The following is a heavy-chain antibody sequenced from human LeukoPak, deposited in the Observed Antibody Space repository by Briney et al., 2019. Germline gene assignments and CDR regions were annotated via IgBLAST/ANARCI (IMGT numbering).Heavy chain of an antibody. V-gene: IGHV3-30*02. CDR2: IQYDGNSK. CDR3: AKRAAYYGDYDY. CDR1: GFTFSRPG. Sequence: GGSLRLSCAASGFTFSRPGMHWVRQAPGRGLEWVTFIQYDGNSKYYADSVKGRFTISRDNSKNTLYLQMNSLRTEDTAVYYCAKRAAYYGDYDYWGQGTLVTVSS. D-gene: IGHD4-17*01. J-gene: IGHJ4*02.